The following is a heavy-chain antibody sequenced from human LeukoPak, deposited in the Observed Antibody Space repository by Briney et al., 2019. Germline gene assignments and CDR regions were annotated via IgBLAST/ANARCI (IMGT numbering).Heavy chain of an antibody. CDR2: ISNNGGRT. J-gene: IGHJ4*02. D-gene: IGHD2/OR15-2a*01. CDR3: ARDEDTSALSEY. CDR1: GFSFSSNT. V-gene: IGHV3-23*01. Sequence: GGSLRLSCAGSGFSFSSNTMSWVRQAPGRGVEWVSAISNNGGRTDYAYSVKGRFTISRDNSNGTLYLHMDSLRAEDTAVYYCARDEDTSALSEYWGQGTLVTVSS.